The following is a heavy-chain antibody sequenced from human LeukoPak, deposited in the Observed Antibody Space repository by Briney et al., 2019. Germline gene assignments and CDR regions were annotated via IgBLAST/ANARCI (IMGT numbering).Heavy chain of an antibody. CDR1: GFTFSKYW. Sequence: GGSLRLSCAASGFTFSKYWLHWVRQAPGKGLVWVSRINPDDGSASYADSVKGRFTVSRDNARKTLYLQMNSLRAEDTAMYYCMTIVESTIDGSDIWGQGTMVTVSS. J-gene: IGHJ3*02. V-gene: IGHV3-74*01. CDR3: MTIVESTIDGSDI. D-gene: IGHD3-22*01. CDR2: INPDDGSA.